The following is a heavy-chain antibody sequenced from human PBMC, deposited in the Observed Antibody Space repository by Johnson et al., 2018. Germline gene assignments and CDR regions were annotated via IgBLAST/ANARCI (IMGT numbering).Heavy chain of an antibody. V-gene: IGHV3-30-3*02. CDR2: ISYDESNK. CDR3: ARRGDYDEGYFQH. D-gene: IGHD4-17*01. J-gene: IGHJ1*01. CDR1: GFTFSSYA. Sequence: QVQLVQSGGGVVQPGRSLRLSCAASGFTFSSYAMHWVRQAPGKGLEWVAVISYDESNKNYAASVKGRFTISRDNSKNTLYLQMNSLRAEDTAVYYCARRGDYDEGYFQHWGQGTLVIVSS.